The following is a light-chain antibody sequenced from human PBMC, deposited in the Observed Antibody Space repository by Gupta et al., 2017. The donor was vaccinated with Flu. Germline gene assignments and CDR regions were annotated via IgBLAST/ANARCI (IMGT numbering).Light chain of an antibody. V-gene: IGKV3-15*01. CDR3: QQDNTWPRT. J-gene: IGKJ1*01. CDR2: GAS. CDR1: QSVSSN. Sequence: EIVMTQSPATLSVSPGERATLSCRASQSVSSNLAWYQQKPGQAPRLLIYGASTRATGIPARFSGSGSGTEFTLTISILHSEDFAVYYCQQDNTWPRTFGQGTKVEIK.